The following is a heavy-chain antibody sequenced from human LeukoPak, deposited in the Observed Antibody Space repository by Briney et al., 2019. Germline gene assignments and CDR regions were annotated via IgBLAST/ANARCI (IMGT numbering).Heavy chain of an antibody. CDR2: IIPIFGTA. V-gene: IGHV1-69*06. CDR1: GGTFSSYA. CDR3: ARGFNLAYFDY. D-gene: IGHD3-16*01. Sequence: ASVKVSCKASGGTFSSYAISWVRQAPGQGLEWMGGIIPIFGTANYAQKFQGRVTITADKSTSTAYMELSSLRSEDTAVYYCARGFNLAYFDYWGQGTLVTVSS. J-gene: IGHJ4*02.